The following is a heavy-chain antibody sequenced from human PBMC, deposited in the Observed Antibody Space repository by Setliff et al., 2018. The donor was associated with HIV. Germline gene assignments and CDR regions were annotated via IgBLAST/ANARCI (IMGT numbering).Heavy chain of an antibody. Sequence: SVKVSCKASGYTFTSYAMNWVRQAPGQGLEWMGGLIPIVDITKSTQKFRDRVTFTADESTKTAQMELSGLTFEDTAVYYCARAHLWFGESFPFDPWGQGTLVTVSS. CDR1: GYTFTSYA. CDR3: ARAHLWFGESFPFDP. CDR2: LIPIVDIT. V-gene: IGHV1-69*10. J-gene: IGHJ5*02. D-gene: IGHD3-10*01.